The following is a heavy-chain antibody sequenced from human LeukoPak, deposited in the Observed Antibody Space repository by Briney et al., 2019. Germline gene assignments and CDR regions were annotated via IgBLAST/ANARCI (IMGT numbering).Heavy chain of an antibody. V-gene: IGHV3-7*04. CDR2: IKQDGSET. CDR1: GFTFSNYE. D-gene: IGHD5/OR15-5a*01. Sequence: GGSLRLSCAASGFTFSNYEMNWVRQAPEKGLEWVANIKQDGSETNYVDSVKGRFTISRDNAKNSLFLQMNSLRGEDTAIYYCARHLAGDSLYRHFDYWGQGALVTVSS. CDR3: ARHLAGDSLYRHFDY. J-gene: IGHJ4*02.